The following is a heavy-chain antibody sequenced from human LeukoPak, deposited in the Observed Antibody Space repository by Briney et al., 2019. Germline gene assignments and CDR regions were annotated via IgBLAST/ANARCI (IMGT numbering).Heavy chain of an antibody. Sequence: GGSLRLSCAASGFTFSSYSMNWVRQAPGKGREWVSSISSGSSDIYYADSVKGRFTISRDNAKNSLYLQMNSLRAEDTAVYYCARVGLALGYCSSTSCLADYWGQGTLVTVSS. CDR2: ISSGSSDI. J-gene: IGHJ4*02. CDR1: GFTFSSYS. D-gene: IGHD2-2*01. CDR3: ARVGLALGYCSSTSCLADY. V-gene: IGHV3-21*01.